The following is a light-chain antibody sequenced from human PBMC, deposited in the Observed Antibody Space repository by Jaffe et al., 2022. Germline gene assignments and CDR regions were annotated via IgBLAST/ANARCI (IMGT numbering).Light chain of an antibody. CDR1: QYINSW. CDR2: QAS. Sequence: DIQMTQSPSTLSASVGDSVTITCRASQYINSWLAWYQVKPGKAPKLLIYQASSLQSGVPSKFSGSGYATGFTLTINFLQPDDFATYYCQQYDSHPYTFGQGTKLEI. V-gene: IGKV1-5*03. CDR3: QQYDSHPYT. J-gene: IGKJ2*01.